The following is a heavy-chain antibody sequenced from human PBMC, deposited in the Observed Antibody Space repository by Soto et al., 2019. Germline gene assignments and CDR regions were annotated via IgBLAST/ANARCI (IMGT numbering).Heavy chain of an antibody. CDR1: GGSISSSNW. D-gene: IGHD6-13*01. CDR3: ARHLVQDYYYYGMDV. V-gene: IGHV4-4*02. CDR2: IYYSGST. Sequence: PSETLSLTCAVSGGSISSSNWWSWIRQPPGKGLEWIGYIYYSGSTYYNPSLKSRVTISVDTSKNQFSLKLSSVTAADTAVYYCARHLVQDYYYYGMDVWGQGTTVTVSS. J-gene: IGHJ6*02.